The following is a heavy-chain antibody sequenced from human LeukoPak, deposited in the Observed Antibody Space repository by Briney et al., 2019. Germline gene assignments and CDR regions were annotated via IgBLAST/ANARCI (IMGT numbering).Heavy chain of an antibody. D-gene: IGHD3-3*01. CDR3: ARDLEDY. Sequence: GGSLRLSCAASGFTFSSYAMHWVRQAPGKGLEWVAVISYDGCNKYYADSVKGRFTISRDNSKNTLYLQMNSLRAEDTAVYYCARDLEDYWGQGTLVTVSS. J-gene: IGHJ4*02. CDR1: GFTFSSYA. CDR2: ISYDGCNK. V-gene: IGHV3-30*01.